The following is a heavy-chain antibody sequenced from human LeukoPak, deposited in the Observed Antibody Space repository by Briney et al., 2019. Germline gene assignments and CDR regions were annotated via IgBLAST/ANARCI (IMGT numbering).Heavy chain of an antibody. V-gene: IGHV3-74*01. Sequence: GGSLRLSCAASGFTFSSYWMHWVRQGPGKGLVWVSRINSDGSSTNYADSVKGRFTISRDNSKNTLYLQMNSLRAEDTAVYYCAKGEQWLVLYFQHWGQGTLVTVSS. J-gene: IGHJ1*01. CDR1: GFTFSSYW. D-gene: IGHD6-19*01. CDR2: INSDGSST. CDR3: AKGEQWLVLYFQH.